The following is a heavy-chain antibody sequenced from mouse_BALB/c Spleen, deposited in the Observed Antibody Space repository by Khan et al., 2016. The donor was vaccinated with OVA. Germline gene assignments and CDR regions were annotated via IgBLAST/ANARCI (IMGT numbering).Heavy chain of an antibody. CDR1: GYTFTDFY. CDR2: ISPGSGDT. D-gene: IGHD1-2*01. J-gene: IGHJ3*01. V-gene: IGHV1-77*01. CDR3: ARRNYFGYTFAY. Sequence: QVRLQQSGAELARPGASVKLSCKASGYTFTDFYINWVKQRTGQGLEWIGEISPGSGDTFYNESFKDKATLPADKSSNTAYMQLSSLTSEASAVYFCARRNYFGYTFAYWGQGTLVTVSA.